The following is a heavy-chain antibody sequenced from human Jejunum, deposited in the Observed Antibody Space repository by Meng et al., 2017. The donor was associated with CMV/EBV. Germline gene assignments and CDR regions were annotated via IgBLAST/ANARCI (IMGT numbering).Heavy chain of an antibody. V-gene: IGHV3-23*01. Sequence: SRLTFRRYGMGWVRQVPGKGLEWESTIIGSGSSAYYADTGKGRFTISRDNSKNTLFLQMNSLRAEDTAIYYCAKDAKLAVASTTFDYWGQGTLVTVSS. CDR2: IIGSGSSA. J-gene: IGHJ4*02. CDR3: AKDAKLAVASTTFDY. CDR1: RLTFRRYG. D-gene: IGHD6-19*01.